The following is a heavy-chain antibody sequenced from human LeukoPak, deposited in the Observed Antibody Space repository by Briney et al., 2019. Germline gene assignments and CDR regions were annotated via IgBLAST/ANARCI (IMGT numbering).Heavy chain of an antibody. D-gene: IGHD3-10*01. CDR3: ARDLGVVRGVFTLDY. CDR1: GFTFSSYA. V-gene: IGHV3-23*01. CDR2: ISGSGGST. Sequence: TGGSLRLSCAASGFTFSSYAMSWVRQAPGKGLEWVSAISGSGGSTYYADSVRGRFTISRENAKNSLYLQMNSLRAEDTAVYYCARDLGVVRGVFTLDYWGQGTLVTVSS. J-gene: IGHJ4*02.